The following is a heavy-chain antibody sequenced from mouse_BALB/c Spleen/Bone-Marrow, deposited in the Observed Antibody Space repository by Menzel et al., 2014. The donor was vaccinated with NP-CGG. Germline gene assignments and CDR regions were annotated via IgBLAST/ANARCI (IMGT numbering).Heavy chain of an antibody. CDR2: IWSDGST. D-gene: IGHD2-10*02. J-gene: IGHJ4*01. Sequence: VKLVESGPGLVAPSQSLSITCTISGFSLTNYGVHWVRQPPGKGLEWLVVIWSDGSTTYNSPLKSRLSISRDNSKSQVFLNMNSRQTDDPAMYYCARGYVKPPPYAMDYWGQGTSVTVSS. CDR3: ARGYVKPPPYAMDY. V-gene: IGHV2-6-1*01. CDR1: GFSLTNYG.